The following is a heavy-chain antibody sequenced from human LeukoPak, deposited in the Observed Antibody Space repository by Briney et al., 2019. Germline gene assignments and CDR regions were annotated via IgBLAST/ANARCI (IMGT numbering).Heavy chain of an antibody. J-gene: IGHJ5*02. CDR2: IYYSGAT. CDR1: GFSISSDSY. Sequence: SETLSLTCAVSGFSISSDSYWGWIRQPPGKGLEWIGTIYYSGATYYSPSLKSRVTISLDTSKNHFSLRLTSVTAADTAVYYCAKFGSTSGRGFDPWGQGTLVTVST. D-gene: IGHD2-2*01. CDR3: AKFGSTSGRGFDP. V-gene: IGHV4-38-2*01.